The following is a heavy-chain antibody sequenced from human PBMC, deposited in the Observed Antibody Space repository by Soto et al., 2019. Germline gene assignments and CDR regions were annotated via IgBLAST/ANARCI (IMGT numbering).Heavy chain of an antibody. D-gene: IGHD6-19*01. V-gene: IGHV3-30*03. J-gene: IGHJ4*02. CDR1: GFTFTTYG. Sequence: GGSLRLSCAASGFTFTTYGMHWVRQAPGKGLEWVAVISYGGTNKFYEDSVDGRFTISRDNSKNMLFLQMNSLRTEDTAVYYCARGTPYSSGWYYFDFWGQGTLVTVSS. CDR2: ISYGGTNK. CDR3: ARGTPYSSGWYYFDF.